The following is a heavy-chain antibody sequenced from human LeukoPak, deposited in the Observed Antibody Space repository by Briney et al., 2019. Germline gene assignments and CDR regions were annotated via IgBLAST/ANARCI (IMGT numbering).Heavy chain of an antibody. CDR1: GGSISSSSHS. J-gene: IGHJ4*02. CDR3: ARVRYGEYNYFDY. CDR2: IYYTGRT. Sequence: SETLSLTCTVSGGSISSSSHSWGWIRQPPGKGLEWTGSIYYTGRTYYNPPLKSRVTISVDTSKNQFSLKLSSVTAADTAVYYCARVRYGEYNYFDYWGQVTLVTVSS. V-gene: IGHV4-39*01. D-gene: IGHD4-17*01.